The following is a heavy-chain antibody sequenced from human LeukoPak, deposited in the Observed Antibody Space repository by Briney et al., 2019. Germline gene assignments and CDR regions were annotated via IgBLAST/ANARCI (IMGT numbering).Heavy chain of an antibody. D-gene: IGHD6-25*01. V-gene: IGHV1-69*02. J-gene: IGHJ4*02. CDR1: GGTFSSYT. CDR3: ARAQRVAAEIDY. Sequence: SVKVSCKASGGTFSSYTISWVRQAPGQGLEWMGRIIPILGIANYAQKFQGRVTITADKSTSTAYMELSSLRSEDTAVYYCARAQRVAAEIDYWGQGTLVTVSS. CDR2: IIPILGIA.